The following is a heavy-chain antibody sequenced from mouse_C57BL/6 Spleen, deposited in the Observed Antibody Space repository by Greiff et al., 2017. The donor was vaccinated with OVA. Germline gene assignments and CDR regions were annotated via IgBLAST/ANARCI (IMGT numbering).Heavy chain of an antibody. Sequence: QVQLQQPGAELVKPGASVKLSCKASGYTFTSYWMHWVKQRPGQGLEWIGMIHTNSGSTNYNEKFKSKATLTVAKSSSTAYMQLSSLTSEDSAVYCCARSGYYSGSSSHYLDYWGQGTTLTVSS. V-gene: IGHV1-64*01. D-gene: IGHD1-1*01. CDR2: IHTNSGST. CDR3: ARSGYYSGSSSHYLDY. J-gene: IGHJ2*01. CDR1: GYTFTSYW.